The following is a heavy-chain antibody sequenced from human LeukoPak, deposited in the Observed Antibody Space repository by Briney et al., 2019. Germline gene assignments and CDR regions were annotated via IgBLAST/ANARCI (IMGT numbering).Heavy chain of an antibody. Sequence: SETLSLTCAVSGGSISSSNWWSWVRQPPGKGLEWIGEIYHSGSTNYNPSLKSRVTISVDKSKNQFSLKLSSVTAADTAVYYCARVGHYYDGSGYYYDYWGQGTLVTVSS. CDR1: GGSISSSNW. CDR2: IYHSGST. CDR3: ARVGHYYDGSGYYYDY. D-gene: IGHD3-22*01. J-gene: IGHJ4*02. V-gene: IGHV4-4*02.